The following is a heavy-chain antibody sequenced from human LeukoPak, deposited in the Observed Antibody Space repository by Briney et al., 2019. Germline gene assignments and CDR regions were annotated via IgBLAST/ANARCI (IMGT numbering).Heavy chain of an antibody. Sequence: GGSLRLSCAASGFTFSSYSMNWVRQAPGKGLEWVSSISSSSSYIYYADSVKGRFTISRDNAKNSLYLQMNSLRAEDTAVYYCARGYSSGWPKLYYFDYWGQGTLATVSS. V-gene: IGHV3-21*01. CDR2: ISSSSSYI. J-gene: IGHJ4*02. D-gene: IGHD6-19*01. CDR3: ARGYSSGWPKLYYFDY. CDR1: GFTFSSYS.